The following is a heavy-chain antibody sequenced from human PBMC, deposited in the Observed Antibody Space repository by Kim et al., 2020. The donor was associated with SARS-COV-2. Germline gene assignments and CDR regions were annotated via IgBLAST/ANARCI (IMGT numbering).Heavy chain of an antibody. CDR2: IYYSGST. CDR3: ARDLANYDFWSHGYAFDI. D-gene: IGHD3-3*01. J-gene: IGHJ3*02. CDR1: GGSVSSGSYY. V-gene: IGHV4-61*01. Sequence: SETLSLTCTVSGGSVSSGSYYWSWIRQPPGKGLEWIGYIYYSGSTNYNPSLKSRVTISVDTSKNQFSLKLSSVTAADTAVYYCARDLANYDFWSHGYAFDIWGQGTMVTVSS.